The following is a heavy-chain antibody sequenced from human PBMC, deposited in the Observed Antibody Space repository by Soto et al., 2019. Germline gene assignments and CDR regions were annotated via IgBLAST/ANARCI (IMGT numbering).Heavy chain of an antibody. J-gene: IGHJ4*02. CDR1: GFNFRSYA. Sequence: PGGSLRLSCAASGFNFRSYAMSWVRQAPGKGPEWVSTISLTTDTTYYADSVKGRFTISRDDSKNALYLHMNSLRVEDAALYYCAILAGYSSGWYYFDYWGQGTLVTVSS. CDR3: AILAGYSSGWYYFDY. V-gene: IGHV3-23*01. D-gene: IGHD6-19*01. CDR2: ISLTTDTT.